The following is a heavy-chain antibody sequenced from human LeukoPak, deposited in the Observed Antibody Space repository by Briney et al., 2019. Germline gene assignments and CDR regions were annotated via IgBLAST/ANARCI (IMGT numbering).Heavy chain of an antibody. CDR1: GFTFSSYG. CDR3: ARDVYYYDSSGPGWYFDL. CDR2: IRYDGSNK. Sequence: GGSLRLSCAASGFTFSSYGMHWVRQAPGKGLEWVAFIRYDGSNKYYADSVKGRFTISRDNSKNTLYLQMNSLRGEDTVVYYCARDVYYYDSSGPGWYFDLWGRGTLVTVSS. D-gene: IGHD3-22*01. J-gene: IGHJ2*01. V-gene: IGHV3-30*02.